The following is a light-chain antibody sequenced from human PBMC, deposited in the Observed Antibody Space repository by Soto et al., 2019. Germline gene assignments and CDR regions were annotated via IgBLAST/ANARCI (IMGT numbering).Light chain of an antibody. V-gene: IGKV1-39*01. CDR2: ASS. Sequence: DIQMTQSPSSLSASVGDRVTITCRASQNSSTYLNWYQQKPGKAPKLLIYASSSLQSGVPLRFSGSGSGTDFTLTITSLQPEDFATYYCQQSYSTPWTFGQGTTVEIK. CDR3: QQSYSTPWT. J-gene: IGKJ1*01. CDR1: QNSSTY.